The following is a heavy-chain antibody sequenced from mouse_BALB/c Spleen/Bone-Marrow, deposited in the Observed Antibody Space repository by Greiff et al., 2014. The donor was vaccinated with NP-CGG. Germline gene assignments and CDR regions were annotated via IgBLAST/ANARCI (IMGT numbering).Heavy chain of an antibody. D-gene: IGHD1-1*01. J-gene: IGHJ1*01. Sequence: QVHVKQSGAELMKPGASVKISCKATGYTFSSYWIEWVKQRHGHGLEWIGEILPGSGSTNYNEKFKGKATFTADTSYNTAYMQLSSLTSEASAFYYCAREDGLWYFDVWGAGTTVTVSS. CDR3: AREDGLWYFDV. CDR2: ILPGSGST. CDR1: GYTFSSYW. V-gene: IGHV1-9*01.